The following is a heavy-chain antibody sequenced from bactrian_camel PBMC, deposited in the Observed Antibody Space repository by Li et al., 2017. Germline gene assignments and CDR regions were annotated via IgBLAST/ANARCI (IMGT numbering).Heavy chain of an antibody. V-gene: IGHV3S10*01. CDR1: GFTFSRYE. CDR2: INSLDST. CDR3: AVHTFYDGHWCGFAY. D-gene: IGHD7*01. J-gene: IGHJ6*01. Sequence: DVQLVESGGGLVQPGGSLRLSCAASGFTFSRYEMRWVRQAPGKGLEWVSSINSLDSTYYADSVKGRFTISTDSAKNEVYLQMNSLDLEDTALYYCAVHTFYDGHWCGFAYWGQGTQVT.